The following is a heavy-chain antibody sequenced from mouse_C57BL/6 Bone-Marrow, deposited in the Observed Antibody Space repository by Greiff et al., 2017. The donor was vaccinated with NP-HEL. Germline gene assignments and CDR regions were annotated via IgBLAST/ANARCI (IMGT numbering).Heavy chain of an antibody. CDR3: ARVEGWLLLDY. CDR1: GFTFSSYA. Sequence: EVKLMESGGGLVKPGGSLKLSCAASGFTFSSYAMSWVRQTPEKRLEWVATISDGGSYTYYPDNVKGRFTISRDNAKNNLYLQMSHLKAEDTAMYYCARVEGWLLLDYWGQGTTRTVSA. V-gene: IGHV5-4*03. CDR2: ISDGGSYT. J-gene: IGHJ2*01. D-gene: IGHD2-3*01.